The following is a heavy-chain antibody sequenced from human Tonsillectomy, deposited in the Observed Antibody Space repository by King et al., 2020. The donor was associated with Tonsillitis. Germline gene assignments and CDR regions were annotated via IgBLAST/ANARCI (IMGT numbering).Heavy chain of an antibody. V-gene: IGHV2-26*01. J-gene: IGHJ3*02. CDR2: IFSNDEK. Sequence: TLKESGPVLVKPPETLTLTCTVSGFSLSNARMGVSWIRQPPGKALEWLAHIFSNDEKSYSTSLKSRLTISKDTSKSQVVLTMTNMDPVDTATYYCARIMITFGGVIGDAFDIWGQGTMVTVSS. CDR1: GFSLSNARMG. CDR3: ARIMITFGGVIGDAFDI. D-gene: IGHD3-16*02.